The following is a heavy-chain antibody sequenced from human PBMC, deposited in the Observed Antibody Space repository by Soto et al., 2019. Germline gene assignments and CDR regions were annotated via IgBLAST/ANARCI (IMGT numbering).Heavy chain of an antibody. V-gene: IGHV4-30-4*01. Sequence: PSETVSLTCTVSGGSISSGDYYWSWIRQPPGKGLEWIGYIYYSGSTYYNPSLKSRVTISVDTSKNQFSLKLSSVTAADTAVYYCARHNFDSGVLDCWGQGTLVTVSS. CDR2: IYYSGST. CDR3: ARHNFDSGVLDC. CDR1: GGSISSGDYY. D-gene: IGHD3-10*01. J-gene: IGHJ4*02.